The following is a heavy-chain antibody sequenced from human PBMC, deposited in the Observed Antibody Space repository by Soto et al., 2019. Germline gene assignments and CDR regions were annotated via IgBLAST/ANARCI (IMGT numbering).Heavy chain of an antibody. V-gene: IGHV4-59*12. Sequence: PSETLSLTCTVSGGSISSYYWNWIRQHPGKGLEWIGYIYYIGSTYYNPSLKSRVTISLDTSKNQFSLKLSSLTAAHTAVYYCARRYGSCFYYWGQGTLVTVSS. CDR3: ARRYGSCFYY. CDR1: GGSISSYY. D-gene: IGHD5-18*01. J-gene: IGHJ4*02. CDR2: IYYIGST.